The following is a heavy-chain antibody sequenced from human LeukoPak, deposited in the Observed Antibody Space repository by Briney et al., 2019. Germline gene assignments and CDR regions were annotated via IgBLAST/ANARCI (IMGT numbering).Heavy chain of an antibody. V-gene: IGHV4-61*02. CDR2: IYTSGST. J-gene: IGHJ3*02. CDR1: GGSISSGSYY. CDR3: ARDLGVTTGGDAFDI. Sequence: SETLSLTCTVSGGSISSGSYYWSWIRQPAGKGLEWIGRIYTSGSTNYNPSLKSRVTISVDTSKNQFSLKLSSVTAADTAVYYCARDLGVTTGGDAFDIWGQGTMVTVSS. D-gene: IGHD4-17*01.